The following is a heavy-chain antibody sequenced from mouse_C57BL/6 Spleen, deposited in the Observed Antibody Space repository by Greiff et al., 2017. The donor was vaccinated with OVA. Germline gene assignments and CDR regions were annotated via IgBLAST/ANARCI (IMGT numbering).Heavy chain of an antibody. Sequence: VQLQQPGAELVRPGSSVKLSCKASGYTFTSYWMDWVKQRPGQGLEWIGNIYPSDSETHYNQKFKDKATLTVDKSSSTAYMQLSSLTSEDSAVYYCARTRQLRLPFAYWGQGTLVTVSA. CDR2: IYPSDSET. CDR3: ARTRQLRLPFAY. D-gene: IGHD3-2*02. CDR1: GYTFTSYW. V-gene: IGHV1-61*01. J-gene: IGHJ3*01.